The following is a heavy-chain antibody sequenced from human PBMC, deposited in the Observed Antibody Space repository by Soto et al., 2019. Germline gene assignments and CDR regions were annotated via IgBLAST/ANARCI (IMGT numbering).Heavy chain of an antibody. V-gene: IGHV3-49*03. Sequence: GGSLRLSCTASGFTFGDYAMSWFRQAPGKGLEWVGFIRSKAYGGTTEYAASVKGRFTISRDDSKSIAYLQMNSLKTEDTAVYYCTRGITMVRGVILSWFDPWGQGTLVTVSS. D-gene: IGHD3-10*01. CDR2: IRSKAYGGTT. CDR1: GFTFGDYA. CDR3: TRGITMVRGVILSWFDP. J-gene: IGHJ5*02.